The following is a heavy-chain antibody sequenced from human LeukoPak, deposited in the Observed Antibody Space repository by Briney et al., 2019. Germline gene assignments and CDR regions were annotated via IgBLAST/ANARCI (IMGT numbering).Heavy chain of an antibody. D-gene: IGHD1-1*01. J-gene: IGHJ4*02. CDR2: IYPGDSDT. CDR3: ARHETGPYFDY. V-gene: IGHV5-51*01. CDR1: GYSFTSYW. Sequence: GESLKISCNVSGYSFTSYWIGWVRQMPGKGLECMGIIYPGDSDTRYSPSFQGQVTISADKSISTAYLQWSSLKASDTAMYYWARHETGPYFDYWGQGTLVTVSS.